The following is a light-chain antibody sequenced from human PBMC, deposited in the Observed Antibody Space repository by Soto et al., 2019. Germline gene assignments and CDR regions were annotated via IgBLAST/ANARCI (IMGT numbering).Light chain of an antibody. V-gene: IGLV2-14*03. CDR2: DVS. J-gene: IGLJ2*01. CDR3: SSYTNSGALVV. CDR1: SSDIGGYKY. Sequence: QSVLTQPASVSGSPGQSITISCIGTSSDIGGYKYVSWYQQHPGKAPKLMIYDVSNRPSGVSNRFSGSKSGNTASLTISGLQAEDEADYYCSSYTNSGALVVFGGWTKLTFL.